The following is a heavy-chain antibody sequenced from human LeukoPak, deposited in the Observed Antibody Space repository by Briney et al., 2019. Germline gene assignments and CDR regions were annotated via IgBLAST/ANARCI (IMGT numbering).Heavy chain of an antibody. CDR1: GGSISSGGYY. D-gene: IGHD6-13*01. V-gene: IGHV4-30-2*01. Sequence: SETLSLTCTVSGGSISSGGYYWSWIRQLPGKGLEWIGYIYHSGSTYYNPSLKSRVTISVDRSKNQFSLKLSSVTAADTAVYYCARDLGVAAALGPWGQGTLVTVSS. J-gene: IGHJ5*02. CDR3: ARDLGVAAALGP. CDR2: IYHSGST.